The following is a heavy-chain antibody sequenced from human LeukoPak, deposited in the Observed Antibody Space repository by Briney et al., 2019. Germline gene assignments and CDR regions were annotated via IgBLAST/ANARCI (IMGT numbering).Heavy chain of an antibody. D-gene: IGHD6-13*01. V-gene: IGHV3-21*01. CDR2: ISSSSTYI. Sequence: PGGPLRLSCEASGVTFSSYSMNWVRQAPGKGLEWVSSISSSSTYIYYADSVKGRFTISRDNAKNSLYLQMSSLRAEHTAVYYCARDPRGYSSSWYYDDYWGQGTLVTVSS. CDR1: GVTFSSYS. J-gene: IGHJ4*02. CDR3: ARDPRGYSSSWYYDDY.